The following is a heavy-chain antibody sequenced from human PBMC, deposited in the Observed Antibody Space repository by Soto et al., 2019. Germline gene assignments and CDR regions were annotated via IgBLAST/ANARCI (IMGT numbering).Heavy chain of an antibody. J-gene: IGHJ4*02. CDR2: IYYSGST. V-gene: IGHV4-59*01. D-gene: IGHD2-8*02. CDR3: AGDNLTDLFDY. CDR1: GGSTSSYY. Sequence: PSETLSLTCSVPGGSTSSYYWSWIRQPPGKGLEWIGYIYYSGSTDYSPSLKSRVTMSIDTSQNQVSLKLTSVTAADTAVYYCAGDNLTDLFDYWGQGTLVTVAS.